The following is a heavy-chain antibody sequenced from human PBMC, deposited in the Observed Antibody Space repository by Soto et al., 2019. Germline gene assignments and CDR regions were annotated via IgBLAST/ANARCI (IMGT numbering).Heavy chain of an antibody. D-gene: IGHD6-19*01. CDR1: GFTFSSYA. V-gene: IGHV3-30-3*01. J-gene: IGHJ4*02. Sequence: QVQLVESGGGVVQPGRSLRLSCAASGFTFSSYAMHWVRQAPGKGLEWVAVISYDGSNKYYADSVKGRFTISRDNSKNTLYLQMNSLRAEDTAVYYCARDGEAVAGTGVDYRGQGTLVTVSS. CDR2: ISYDGSNK. CDR3: ARDGEAVAGTGVDY.